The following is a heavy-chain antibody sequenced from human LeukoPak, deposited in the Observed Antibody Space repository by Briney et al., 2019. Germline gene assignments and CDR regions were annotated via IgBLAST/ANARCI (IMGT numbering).Heavy chain of an antibody. J-gene: IGHJ4*02. D-gene: IGHD3-3*01. CDR2: MNPNSGDT. V-gene: IGHV1-8*03. CDR3: ARGEYYDFWSGYYPFDY. Sequence: GASVKVSCKASGYTFTSYGINWVRQATGQGLEWMGWMNPNSGDTGYAQKFQGRVTITRNTSISTAYMELSSLRSEDTAVYYCARGEYYDFWSGYYPFDYWGQGTLVTVSS. CDR1: GYTFTSYG.